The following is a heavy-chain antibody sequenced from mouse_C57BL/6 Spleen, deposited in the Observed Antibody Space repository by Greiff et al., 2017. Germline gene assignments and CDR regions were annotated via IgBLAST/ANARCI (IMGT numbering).Heavy chain of an antibody. CDR2: IDPETGGT. D-gene: IGHD2-12*01. CDR3: TRPRTTGAMDY. CDR1: GYTFTDYE. V-gene: IGHV1-15*01. J-gene: IGHJ4*01. Sequence: QVQLKASGAELVRPGASVTLSCKASGYTFTDYEMHWVKQTPVHGLAWIGAIDPETGGTAYNQKFKGKAILTADKSSSTAYMELRSLTSEDSAVYYCTRPRTTGAMDYWGQGTSVTVSS.